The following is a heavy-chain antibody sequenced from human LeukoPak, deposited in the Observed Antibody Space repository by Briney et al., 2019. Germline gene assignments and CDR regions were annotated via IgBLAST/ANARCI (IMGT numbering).Heavy chain of an antibody. CDR2: ITTGGDTT. V-gene: IGHV3-23*01. J-gene: IGHJ4*02. CDR1: GFTFISYA. CDR3: AKDLQNSHYVEVFDY. D-gene: IGHD4-11*01. Sequence: PGGSLRLSCAASGFTFISYAMAWVRQAPGKGLEWVSAITTGGDTTYYADSVKGRFTISRGNSKNTLYLQMNSLRAEDAAIYYCAKDLQNSHYVEVFDYWGQGTLVTVSS.